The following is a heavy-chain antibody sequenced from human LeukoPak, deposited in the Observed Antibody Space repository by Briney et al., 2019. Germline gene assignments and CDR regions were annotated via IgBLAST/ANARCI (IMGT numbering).Heavy chain of an antibody. CDR2: IHYSGSA. CDR3: ARAPGTLWFGELGTFDY. Sequence: SETLSLTCTVSGGSISSYYWSWIRQPPGKGLEWIGYIHYSGSANNNPSLKSRVTLSVDTSKNQFSLKLSSVTAADTAVYYCARAPGTLWFGELGTFDYWGQGTLVTVSS. J-gene: IGHJ4*02. CDR1: GGSISSYY. D-gene: IGHD3-10*01. V-gene: IGHV4-59*12.